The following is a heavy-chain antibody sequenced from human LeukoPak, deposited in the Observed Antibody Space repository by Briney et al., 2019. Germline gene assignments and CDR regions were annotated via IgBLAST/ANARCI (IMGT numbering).Heavy chain of an antibody. J-gene: IGHJ4*01. D-gene: IGHD4-23*01. CDR2: IYTSGST. CDR1: GGSISSTSYY. V-gene: IGHV4-61*02. Sequence: SETLSLTCTVSGGSISSTSYYWNWIRQPAGETLEWIGRIYTSGSTNYNPSLESRLTISLDTSKNQFSLKLSSVTAADTAVYYCARDTTTVVNDYWGQGTLVTVSS. CDR3: ARDTTTVVNDY.